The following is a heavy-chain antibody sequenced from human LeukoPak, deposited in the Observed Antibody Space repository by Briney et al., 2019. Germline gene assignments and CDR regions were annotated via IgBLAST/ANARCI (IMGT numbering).Heavy chain of an antibody. D-gene: IGHD2-21*02. Sequence: SETLSLTCTVSGGSFSSYYWTGIRQPPGKGLQWIGYIYYIGSTIYNPSLKSRVAMSVDTSKNQFSLKLSSVTAADAAVYYCASHKGRATAVDYWGQGTLVTVSS. CDR2: IYYIGST. V-gene: IGHV4-59*01. CDR3: ASHKGRATAVDY. J-gene: IGHJ4*02. CDR1: GGSFSSYY.